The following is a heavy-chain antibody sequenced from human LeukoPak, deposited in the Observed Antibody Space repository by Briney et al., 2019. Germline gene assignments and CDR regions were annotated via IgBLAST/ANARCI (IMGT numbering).Heavy chain of an antibody. D-gene: IGHD1-26*01. CDR1: GLTFSRYA. CDR2: ISGSGGST. Sequence: GGSLRLSCAASGLTFSRYAMHWVRQAPGKGLEWISAISGSGGSTYYADSVKGRFTISRDNSKNTLYLQMNSLRAEDTAVYYCAKDLAVGATGYFDYWGQGTLVTVSS. J-gene: IGHJ4*02. V-gene: IGHV3-23*01. CDR3: AKDLAVGATGYFDY.